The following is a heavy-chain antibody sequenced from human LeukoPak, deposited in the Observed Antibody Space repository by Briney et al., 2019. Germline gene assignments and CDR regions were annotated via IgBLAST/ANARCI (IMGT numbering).Heavy chain of an antibody. CDR2: IKPDGSLR. J-gene: IGHJ1*01. CDR1: EFKFSTSW. CDR3: VREDFWDPSHTDFHH. V-gene: IGHV3-7*01. D-gene: IGHD3-3*01. Sequence: GGSLRLSCAASEFKFSTSWMSWVRQAPGQGLEWVANIKPDGSLRQYVSSVKGRFTISRDNAKNSLYLQMNSLRAEDTAIYYCVREDFWDPSHTDFHHWGQGTLVIVSS.